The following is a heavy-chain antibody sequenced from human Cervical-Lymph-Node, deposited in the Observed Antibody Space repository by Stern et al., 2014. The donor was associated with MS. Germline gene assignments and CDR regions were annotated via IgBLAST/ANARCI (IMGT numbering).Heavy chain of an antibody. Sequence: QVQLQESGPGLVKPSQTLSLTCTVSGASIKTIGYFWGWVRPPPGKGLEWIGFISHSGVTFYNESLKSRVTLSQDSSANQFSLRLTSVTAADTALYFCMRGDYWGRGILVAVSS. CDR3: MRGDY. CDR1: GASIKTIGYF. J-gene: IGHJ4*02. CDR2: ISHSGVT. V-gene: IGHV4-31*03.